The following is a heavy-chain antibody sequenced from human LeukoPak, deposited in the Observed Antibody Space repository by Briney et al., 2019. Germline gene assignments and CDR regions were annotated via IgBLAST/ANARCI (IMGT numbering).Heavy chain of an antibody. V-gene: IGHV5-51*01. D-gene: IGHD1-26*01. J-gene: IGHJ4*02. CDR3: ARHRGPVGSPREADY. CDR2: IYPGDSDT. CDR1: GYSFTSYW. Sequence: GESLKISCKVSGYSFTSYWIGWVRQMRGKGLEWMGIIYPGDSDTRYSPSFQGQVTISADKSISTAYLQWSSLKASDTAVYYCARHRGPVGSPREADYWGQGTLVTVSS.